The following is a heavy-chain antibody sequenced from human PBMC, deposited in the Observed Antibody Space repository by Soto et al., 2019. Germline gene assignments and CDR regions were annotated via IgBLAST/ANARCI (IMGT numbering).Heavy chain of an antibody. V-gene: IGHV4-31*03. D-gene: IGHD4-17*01. CDR2: TYYSGST. Sequence: SETLSLTCTVSGGSISSGGYYWSWIRQHPGKGLEWIGYTYYSGSTYYNPSLKSRVTISVDTSKNQFSLKLSSVTAADTAVYYCARAAHDYGDYVGNWFDPWGQGTLVTVSS. CDR3: ARAAHDYGDYVGNWFDP. J-gene: IGHJ5*02. CDR1: GGSISSGGYY.